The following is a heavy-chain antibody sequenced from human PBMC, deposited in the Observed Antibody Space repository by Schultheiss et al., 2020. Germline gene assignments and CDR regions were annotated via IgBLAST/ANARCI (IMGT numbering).Heavy chain of an antibody. Sequence: GGSLRLSCVASGFTFRRYWMHWVRQVPGKGHVWVSSISSDGSDIIYADSVKGRFTISRDNAKGTLYLQMNSLRDDDTAVYYCARDQTELGPTTVDYWGQGTLVTVSS. V-gene: IGHV3-74*01. D-gene: IGHD1-1*01. CDR3: ARDQTELGPTTVDY. CDR1: GFTFRRYW. J-gene: IGHJ4*02. CDR2: ISSDGSDI.